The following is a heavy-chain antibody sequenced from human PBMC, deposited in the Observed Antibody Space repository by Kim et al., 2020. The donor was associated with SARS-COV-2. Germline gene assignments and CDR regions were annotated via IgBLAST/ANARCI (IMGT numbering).Heavy chain of an antibody. CDR3: ARLYYYDSIPDY. J-gene: IGHJ4*02. V-gene: IGHV1-3*01. D-gene: IGHD3-22*01. Sequence: KYSQKLQGRVTTTRDTSASTAYMELSSLRSEDTAVYYCARLYYYDSIPDYWGQGTLVTVSS.